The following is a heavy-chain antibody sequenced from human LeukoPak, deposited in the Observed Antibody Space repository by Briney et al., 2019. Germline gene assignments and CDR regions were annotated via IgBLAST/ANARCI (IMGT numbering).Heavy chain of an antibody. Sequence: ASVKVFCKASGGTFSSYAISWVRQAPGQGLEWMGGIIPIFGTANYAQKFQGRVTITADESTSTAYMELSSLRSEDTAVYYCARATSSKGSSGLYYYYGMDVWGQGTTVTVSS. V-gene: IGHV1-69*13. CDR1: GGTFSSYA. D-gene: IGHD3-10*01. J-gene: IGHJ6*02. CDR2: IIPIFGTA. CDR3: ARATSSKGSSGLYYYYGMDV.